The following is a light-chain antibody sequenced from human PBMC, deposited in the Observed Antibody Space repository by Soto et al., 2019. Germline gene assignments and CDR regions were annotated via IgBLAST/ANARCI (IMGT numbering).Light chain of an antibody. J-gene: IGKJ4*01. CDR2: SAS. CDR1: QSITTY. V-gene: IGKV1-39*01. Sequence: DIQMTQSESSLSASLGDRVTITWRASQSITTYLNWYRQKPGKAPKLLIYSASSLQSGVPSRFSGSGSETEFNLSISSLQTEDLATYVCQQIYSAPLTFGGGTKVDI. CDR3: QQIYSAPLT.